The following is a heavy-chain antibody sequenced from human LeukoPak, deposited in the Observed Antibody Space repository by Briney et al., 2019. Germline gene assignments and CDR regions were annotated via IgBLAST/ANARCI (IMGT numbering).Heavy chain of an antibody. CDR1: GGSISSGDYY. CDR2: IYYSGST. Sequence: SQTLSLTCTVSGGSISSGDYYWSWIRQPPGKGLEWIGYIYYSGSTYYNPSLKSRVTISVDTSKNQFSLKLSSVTAADTAVYYCARENCSSTSCSLSDWFYPWGQGTLVTVSS. CDR3: ARENCSSTSCSLSDWFYP. V-gene: IGHV4-30-4*08. D-gene: IGHD2-2*01. J-gene: IGHJ5*02.